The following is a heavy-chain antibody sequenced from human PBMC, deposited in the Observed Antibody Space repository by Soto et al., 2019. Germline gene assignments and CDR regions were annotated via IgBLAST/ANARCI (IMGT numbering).Heavy chain of an antibody. J-gene: IGHJ5*02. CDR1: GFSISSGYF. D-gene: IGHD3-22*01. V-gene: IGHV4-38-2*02. CDR2: IYHSGTT. Sequence: ETLSLTCAVSGFSISSGYFWGWIRQPPGKGPEWLGSIYHSGTTCYNPSVKGRVTLSVDTSKNQFSLKMSSVTAADTAVHYCARDSSGYYWFDTWGQGTLVTVSS. CDR3: ARDSSGYYWFDT.